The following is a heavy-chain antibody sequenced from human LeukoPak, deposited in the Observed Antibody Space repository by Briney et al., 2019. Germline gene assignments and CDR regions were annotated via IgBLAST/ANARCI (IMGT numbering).Heavy chain of an antibody. Sequence: GGSLRLSCGASGFIFSNYWMSWVRQAPGKGLEWVASINEDGSDKYYVDSVRGRFTISRDNAKNSLYLQMNSLRAEDTAVYYCARDQRYVSRKKYYYYMDVWGKGTTVTVSS. D-gene: IGHD1-14*01. CDR2: INEDGSDK. CDR1: GFIFSNYW. CDR3: ARDQRYVSRKKYYYYMDV. J-gene: IGHJ6*03. V-gene: IGHV3-7*01.